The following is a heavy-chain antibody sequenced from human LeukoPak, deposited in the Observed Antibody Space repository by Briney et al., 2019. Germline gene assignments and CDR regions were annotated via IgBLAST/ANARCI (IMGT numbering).Heavy chain of an antibody. D-gene: IGHD5-12*01. CDR1: GFTFSGSE. Sequence: GGSLRLSCAASGFTFSGSEMNWVRQAPGKGLEWVSYISSTGSMIYYADSVKGRFTISRDNAKNSLYLQVNSLRAEDTAVYYCARDSGYNAFDYWGQGTLVTVSS. CDR3: ARDSGYNAFDY. CDR2: ISSTGSMI. J-gene: IGHJ4*02. V-gene: IGHV3-48*03.